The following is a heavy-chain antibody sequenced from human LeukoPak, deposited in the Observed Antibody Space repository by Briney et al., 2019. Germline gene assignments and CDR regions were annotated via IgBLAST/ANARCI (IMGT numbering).Heavy chain of an antibody. V-gene: IGHV3-21*01. Sequence: GGSLRLSCAASGFTFSSYSMNWVRQAPGKGLEWVSSISSSSSYIYYADSVKGRFTISRDNAKDSLYLQMNSLRAEDTAVYYCARGYSSGWYPTSDAFDIWGQGTMVTVSS. D-gene: IGHD6-19*01. CDR3: ARGYSSGWYPTSDAFDI. J-gene: IGHJ3*02. CDR2: ISSSSSYI. CDR1: GFTFSSYS.